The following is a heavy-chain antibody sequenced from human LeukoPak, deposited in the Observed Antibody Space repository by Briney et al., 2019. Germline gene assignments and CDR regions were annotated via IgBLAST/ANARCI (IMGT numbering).Heavy chain of an antibody. Sequence: SETLSLTCTVSGDSIRNSYWSWIRQPPGKGLEWIGEINHSGSTNYNPSLKSRVTISVDTSKNQFSLKLSSVTAADTAVYYCARGNGDGSSSPTPFDYWGQGTLVTVSS. CDR1: GDSIRNSY. CDR2: INHSGST. CDR3: ARGNGDGSSSPTPFDY. J-gene: IGHJ4*02. D-gene: IGHD6-6*01. V-gene: IGHV4-34*01.